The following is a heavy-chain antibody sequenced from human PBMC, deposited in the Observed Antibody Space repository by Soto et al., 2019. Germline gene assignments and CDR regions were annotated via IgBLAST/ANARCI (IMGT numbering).Heavy chain of an antibody. CDR3: ARVTGSGWHGQHVRGMDV. CDR2: IKGDESER. V-gene: IGHV3-7*05. CDR1: GYIFRDFW. D-gene: IGHD6-25*01. Sequence: EVHLVESGGGLVQPGGALRLSCAACGYIFRDFWMAWVRKGPGKGLEWVANIKGDESERYYEDSVRGRFTVSRDNSKKTLYLQMTSLGVKDTPVYYCARVTGSGWHGQHVRGMDVWGQGTTVTVSS. J-gene: IGHJ6*02.